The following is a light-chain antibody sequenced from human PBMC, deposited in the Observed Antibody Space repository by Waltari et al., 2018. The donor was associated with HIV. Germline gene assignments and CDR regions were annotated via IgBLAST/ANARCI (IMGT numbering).Light chain of an antibody. Sequence: SYLLTPPPSVSVAPGKTARITCAGDNIGGKTVHWYQQKAGHAPVLVIYCDNDRPSGIPERFSGFNSGNTATLTISGVEAGDEADYYCQVWDSSSNHVVFGGGTKLTAL. V-gene: IGLV3-21*04. CDR1: NIGGKT. CDR3: QVWDSSSNHVV. J-gene: IGLJ3*02. CDR2: CDN.